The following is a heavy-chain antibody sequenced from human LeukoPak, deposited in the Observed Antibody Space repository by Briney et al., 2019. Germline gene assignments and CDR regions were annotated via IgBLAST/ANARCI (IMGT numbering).Heavy chain of an antibody. J-gene: IGHJ4*02. Sequence: ASVKVSCKASGYTFTGYYMHWVRQAPGQGLEWMGWISAYNGNTNYAQKLQGRVTMTTDTSTSTAYMELRSLRSDDTAVYYCARFFQDDVGVDYWGQGTLVTVSS. CDR1: GYTFTGYY. CDR2: ISAYNGNT. CDR3: ARFFQDDVGVDY. V-gene: IGHV1-18*04. D-gene: IGHD3-16*01.